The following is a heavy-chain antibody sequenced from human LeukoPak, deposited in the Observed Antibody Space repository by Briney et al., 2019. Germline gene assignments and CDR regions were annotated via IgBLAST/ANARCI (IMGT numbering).Heavy chain of an antibody. J-gene: IGHJ3*02. CDR1: GYTFTSYY. CDR3: ARDDRLGGYHDAFDI. D-gene: IGHD3-22*01. CDR2: INPSGGST. Sequence: ASVKVSCKASGYTFTSYYMHWVRQAPGQGLEWMGIINPSGGSTSYAQKFQGRVTMTRDTSTSTVYMELSSLRSEDTAVYYCARDDRLGGYHDAFDIWGQGTMVTASS. V-gene: IGHV1-46*01.